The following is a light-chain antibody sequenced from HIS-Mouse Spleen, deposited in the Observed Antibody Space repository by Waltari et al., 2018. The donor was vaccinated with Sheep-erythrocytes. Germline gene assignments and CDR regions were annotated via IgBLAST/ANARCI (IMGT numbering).Light chain of an antibody. CDR1: SSAVGGYNY. V-gene: IGLV2-11*01. CDR3: CSYAGSYNHV. J-gene: IGLJ1*01. Sequence: QSALTQPRSVSGSPGQSVPISCTGTSSAVGGYNYVPWYQQHPGKAPKLMIYDVSKRPSGVPDRFSGSKSGNTASLTISGLQAEDEADYYCCSYAGSYNHVFATGTKVTVL. CDR2: DVS.